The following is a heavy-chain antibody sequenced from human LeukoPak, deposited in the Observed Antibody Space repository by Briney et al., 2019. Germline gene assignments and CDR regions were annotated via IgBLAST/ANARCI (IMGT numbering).Heavy chain of an antibody. J-gene: IGHJ6*03. D-gene: IGHD2-2*01. CDR1: GGSFSGYY. CDR3: ARVVTQLPHTYYYYYYYMDV. Sequence: TSETLSLTCAVYGGSFSGYYWSWIRQPPGKGLEWIGGINHSGSTNYNPSLKSRVTISVDTSKNQFSLKLSSVTAADTAVYYCARVVTQLPHTYYYYYYYMDVWGKGTTVTVSS. V-gene: IGHV4-34*01. CDR2: INHSGST.